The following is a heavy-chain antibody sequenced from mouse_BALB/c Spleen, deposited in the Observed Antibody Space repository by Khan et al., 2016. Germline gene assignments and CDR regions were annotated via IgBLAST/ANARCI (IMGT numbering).Heavy chain of an antibody. Sequence: VQLKQSGAELVKPGASVKLSCTASGFNIKDTYMHWVKQRPEQGLEWIGRIDPANGNTEYDPKCQGKATITADTSSNTAYLQLSSLTSEDTAVXYCASLYYGYDGYWGQGTTLTVSS. CDR2: IDPANGNT. V-gene: IGHV14-3*02. CDR3: ASLYYGYDGY. D-gene: IGHD2-2*01. CDR1: GFNIKDTY. J-gene: IGHJ2*01.